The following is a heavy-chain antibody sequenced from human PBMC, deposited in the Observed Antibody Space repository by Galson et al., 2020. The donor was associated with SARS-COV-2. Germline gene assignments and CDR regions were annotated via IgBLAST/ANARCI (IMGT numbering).Heavy chain of an antibody. CDR1: GFSLSTNGVG. Sequence: ESGPTLVKPTQTLTLTCTFSGFSLSTNGVGVGWIRQPPGKALEWLALIYWDDDKRYSPSLKSSLTITKDASRNQVVLTMTNVDPVDTATYYCAHTVLYYYESSGHHYYFDYWGPGTLVTVSS. CDR3: AHTVLYYYESSGHHYYFDY. V-gene: IGHV2-5*02. D-gene: IGHD3-22*01. CDR2: IYWDDDK. J-gene: IGHJ4*02.